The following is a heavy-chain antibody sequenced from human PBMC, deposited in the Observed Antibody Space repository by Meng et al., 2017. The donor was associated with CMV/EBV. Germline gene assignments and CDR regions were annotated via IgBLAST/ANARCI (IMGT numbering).Heavy chain of an antibody. V-gene: IGHV3-33*06. CDR3: AKDSYPGGGSGPRWFDY. Sequence: AESLSLSCAASGFSFSSYGMHWVRQAPGKGMEWVAVIWYDGSNKYYADSVKGRFTISRDNSKNTLYLQINSLRAEETAVYYCAKDSYPGGGSGPRWFDYWGQGTLVTVSS. CDR2: IWYDGSNK. CDR1: GFSFSSYG. D-gene: IGHD3-3*01. J-gene: IGHJ4*02.